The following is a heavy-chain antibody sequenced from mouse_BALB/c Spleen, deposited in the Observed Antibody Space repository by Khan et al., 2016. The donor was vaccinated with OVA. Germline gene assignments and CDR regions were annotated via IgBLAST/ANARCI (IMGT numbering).Heavy chain of an antibody. Sequence: EVQLQESGPGLVKPSQSLSLTCTVTGYSITSGYGWNWIRQFPGNKLEWMGYISYSGSTNYNPSPKSRIPIPRDTSKNQFFLQLNSVTTEDTATYYCARTARIKYWGQGTTLTVSS. V-gene: IGHV3-1*02. CDR3: ARTARIKY. CDR2: ISYSGST. J-gene: IGHJ2*01. CDR1: GYSITSGYG. D-gene: IGHD1-2*01.